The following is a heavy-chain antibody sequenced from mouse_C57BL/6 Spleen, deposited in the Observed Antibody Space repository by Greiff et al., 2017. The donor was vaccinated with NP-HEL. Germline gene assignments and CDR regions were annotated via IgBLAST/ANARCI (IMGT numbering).Heavy chain of an antibody. CDR1: GYSFTSYS. Sequence: VQLQQSGPELVKPGASVKISCKASGYSFTSYSIHWVKQRPGQGLEWIGWIYPGSGNTKYNEKVKGKATLTADTSSSTAYMQLSSLTSEDSAVYYCARCPLLRRYLDYWGQGTTLTVSS. CDR2: IYPGSGNT. D-gene: IGHD1-1*01. J-gene: IGHJ2*01. V-gene: IGHV1-66*01. CDR3: ARCPLLRRYLDY.